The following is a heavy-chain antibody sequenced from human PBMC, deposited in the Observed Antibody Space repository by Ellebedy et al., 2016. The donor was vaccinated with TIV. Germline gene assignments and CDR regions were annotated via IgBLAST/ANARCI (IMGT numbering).Heavy chain of an antibody. V-gene: IGHV3-30*02. CDR3: ALAFGGVFGD. CDR1: GFSFSTSG. Sequence: GESLKISCAASGFSFSTSGMHWVRPTPDKGLEWLAFIRYDGCRIFYGDSARGRFIISSDNANYILSLQLDSLRPEDTAIYYCALAFGGVFGDWGQGTLVAVTS. D-gene: IGHD3-16*02. CDR2: IRYDGCRI. J-gene: IGHJ1*01.